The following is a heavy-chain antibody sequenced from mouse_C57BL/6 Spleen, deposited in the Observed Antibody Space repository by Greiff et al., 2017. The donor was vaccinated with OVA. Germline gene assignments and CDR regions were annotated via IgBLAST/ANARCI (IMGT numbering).Heavy chain of an antibody. CDR2: IDPSDSET. Sequence: QVQLQQPGAELVRPGSSVKLSSKASGYTFTSYWMHWVKQRPIQGLEWIGNIDPSDSETNYNQKFKDKATLTVDKSSSTAYMQHSSLTSEDSAVYYCARLLRKDWYFDVWGTGTTVTVSS. D-gene: IGHD1-1*01. J-gene: IGHJ1*03. CDR3: ARLLRKDWYFDV. CDR1: GYTFTSYW. V-gene: IGHV1-52*01.